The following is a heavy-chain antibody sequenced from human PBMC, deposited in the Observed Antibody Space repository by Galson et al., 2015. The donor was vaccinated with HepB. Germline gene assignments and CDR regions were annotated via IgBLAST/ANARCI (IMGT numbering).Heavy chain of an antibody. CDR2: MYHDGST. V-gene: IGHV4-30-2*01. CDR1: GGSISSGGYS. J-gene: IGHJ6*02. Sequence: QLQESGPGLVRPSETLSLTCVVSGGSISSGGYSWSWIRQPPGKGLEWIGYMYHDGSTYYNPSLKSRVTISVDRSKNQFSLKLNSVTAADTAVYYCARVGYYYYDMDVWGQGTTVTVSS. CDR3: ARVGYYYYDMDV.